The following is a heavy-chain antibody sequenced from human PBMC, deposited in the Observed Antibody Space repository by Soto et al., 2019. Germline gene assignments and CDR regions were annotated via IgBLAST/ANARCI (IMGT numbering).Heavy chain of an antibody. J-gene: IGHJ6*02. Sequence: PSETLSLTCTVSGGSISSYYWSWIRQPPGKGLEWIGYIYYSGSTNYNPSLKSRVTISVDTSKNQFSLKLSSVTAADTAVYYCARWARYDFWSGYPVYYYYYYGMDVWGQGTTVTVSS. D-gene: IGHD3-3*01. CDR2: IYYSGST. CDR1: GGSISSYY. CDR3: ARWARYDFWSGYPVYYYYYYGMDV. V-gene: IGHV4-59*01.